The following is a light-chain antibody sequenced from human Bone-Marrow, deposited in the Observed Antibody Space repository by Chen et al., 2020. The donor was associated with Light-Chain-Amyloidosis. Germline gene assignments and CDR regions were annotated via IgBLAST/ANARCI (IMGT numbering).Light chain of an antibody. V-gene: IGLV1-51*02. Sequence: HSVLTQPPSVSASPGQNVTIPCPGSNSNIGINDVSWYQQLPGTSPKLLIYENNQRPSGIPDRFSGSKSGTSATLGVGGLQTGDEADYYCAAWDSSLTVWMFGGGTKLTVL. CDR3: AAWDSSLTVWM. CDR2: ENN. J-gene: IGLJ3*02. CDR1: NSNIGIND.